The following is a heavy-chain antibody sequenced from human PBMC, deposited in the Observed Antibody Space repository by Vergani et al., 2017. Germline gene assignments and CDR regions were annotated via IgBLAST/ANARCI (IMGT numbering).Heavy chain of an antibody. D-gene: IGHD2-2*01. Sequence: QVQLVQSGAEVKKPGASVKVSCKASGYTFTGYYMHWVRQAPGQGLEWMGWINPNSGGTNYAQKFQGRVTMTRDTSISTAYMELSRLRSDDTAVYYCAKDQTQDIVVVPAARRGAAFDIWGQGTMVTVSS. V-gene: IGHV1-2*02. CDR1: GYTFTGYY. CDR2: INPNSGGT. CDR3: AKDQTQDIVVVPAARRGAAFDI. J-gene: IGHJ3*02.